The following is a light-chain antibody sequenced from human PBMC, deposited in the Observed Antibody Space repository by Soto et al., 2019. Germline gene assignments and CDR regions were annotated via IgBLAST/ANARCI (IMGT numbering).Light chain of an antibody. Sequence: QSVLTQPPSVSGAPGQRVTISCTGSNSNIGAGYGVYGYQQLPGTAPKLLIYDNSRPPGVTDRFSGSKSGSSASLAITGLQAEDEADYYCQSYDSSLSGSVFGGGTQLTVL. V-gene: IGLV1-40*01. CDR3: QSYDSSLSGSV. CDR2: DN. CDR1: NSNIGAGYG. J-gene: IGLJ2*01.